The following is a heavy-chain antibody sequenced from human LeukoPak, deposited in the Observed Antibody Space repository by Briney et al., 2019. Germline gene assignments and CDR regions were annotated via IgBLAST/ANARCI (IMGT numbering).Heavy chain of an antibody. V-gene: IGHV3-23*01. CDR1: GFTFSSYA. CDR3: ARGRSITLLRGVAMSDGFDI. J-gene: IGHJ3*02. Sequence: PGGSLRLSCAASGFTFSSYAMSWVRQAPGKGLEWVSSISGSNDNTYYADSVKDRFTISRDNSKNTLSLQMNGLRAEDTAVYYCARGRSITLLRGVAMSDGFDIWGQGAMVAVSS. D-gene: IGHD3-10*01. CDR2: ISGSNDNT.